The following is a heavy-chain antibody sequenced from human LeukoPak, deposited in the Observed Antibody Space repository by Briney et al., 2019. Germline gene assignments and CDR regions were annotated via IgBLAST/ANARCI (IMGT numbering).Heavy chain of an antibody. CDR1: GFTISAYW. J-gene: IGHJ4*02. CDR2: IKQDGSDT. D-gene: IGHD3-3*01. CDR3: AKRTLEY. V-gene: IGHV3-7*01. Sequence: PGGSLRLSCAASGFTISAYWMSWVRQAPGKGLEWVATIKQDGSDTFYVDSVKGRFTISTDNAKNSLYLQMNSLRAEDTAVYYCAKRTLEYWGQGTLVSVSS.